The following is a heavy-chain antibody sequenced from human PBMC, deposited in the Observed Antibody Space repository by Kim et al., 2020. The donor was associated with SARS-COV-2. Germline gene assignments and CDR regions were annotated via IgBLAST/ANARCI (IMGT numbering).Heavy chain of an antibody. Sequence: SVKVSCKASGGTFSSYAISWVRQAPGQGLEWMGGIIPIFGTANYAQKFQGRVTITADESTSTAYMELSSLRSEDTAVYYCASDNGSGSYYEYYFDYWGQGTLVTVSS. CDR3: ASDNGSGSYYEYYFDY. D-gene: IGHD3-10*01. J-gene: IGHJ4*02. CDR2: IIPIFGTA. CDR1: GGTFSSYA. V-gene: IGHV1-69*13.